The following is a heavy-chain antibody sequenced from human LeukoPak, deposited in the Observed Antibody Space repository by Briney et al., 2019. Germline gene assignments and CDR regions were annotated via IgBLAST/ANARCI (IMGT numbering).Heavy chain of an antibody. CDR2: IIPIFGTP. Sequence: SVTVSCKASGGTFSGYTISWVRQAPGQGLEWVGEIIPIFGTPNYAQKFLGRVTITADESTSTAYMELSSLRSEDTAVYYCARDHSVGITATNWFDPWGQGTLVTGSS. J-gene: IGHJ5*02. CDR3: ARDHSVGITATNWFDP. V-gene: IGHV1-69*13. CDR1: GGTFSGYT. D-gene: IGHD1-7*01.